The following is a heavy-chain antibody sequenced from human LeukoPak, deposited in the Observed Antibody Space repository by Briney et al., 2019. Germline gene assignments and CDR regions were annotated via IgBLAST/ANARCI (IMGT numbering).Heavy chain of an antibody. CDR1: GFTVSSNY. D-gene: IGHD1-14*01. CDR2: MYSGGST. CDR3: ARDQPADRDY. Sequence: PGGSLRLSCAASGFTVSSNYMSSVRQAPGKGLEWVSVMYSGGSTYYPDSVKGRFTISRDNTKNTLYLQMNSLRAEDTAVYYCARDQPADRDYWGQGTLVTVSS. V-gene: IGHV3-66*02. J-gene: IGHJ4*02.